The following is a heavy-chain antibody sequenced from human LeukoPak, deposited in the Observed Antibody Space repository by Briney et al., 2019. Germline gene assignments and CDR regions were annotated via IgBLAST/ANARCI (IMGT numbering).Heavy chain of an antibody. CDR3: ARRQLDRRYCSGTSCRTFDY. Sequence: SETLSLTCAVYGGSFSGYYWSWIRQPPGKGLEWIGEITHSGGTNYNSSLKSRVTISVDTAKNQFSLKLSPVTAADAAVYYCARRQLDRRYCSGTSCRTFDYWGQGTLVTVSS. CDR2: ITHSGGT. CDR1: GGSFSGYY. D-gene: IGHD2-2*01. V-gene: IGHV4-34*01. J-gene: IGHJ4*02.